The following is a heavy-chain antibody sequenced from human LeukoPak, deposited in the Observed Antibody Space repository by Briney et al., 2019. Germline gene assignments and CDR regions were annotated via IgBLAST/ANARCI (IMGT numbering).Heavy chain of an antibody. D-gene: IGHD2-15*01. J-gene: IGHJ1*01. Sequence: KSSETLSLTCTVSGGSISSDYWSWIRQPPGKGLEWIGYIYYSGSTNYNPSLKSRVTISVDTSKNQFSLKLSSVTAADTAVYYCASDSYSPEYFQHWGQGTLVTVSS. V-gene: IGHV4-59*01. CDR1: GGSISSDY. CDR3: ASDSYSPEYFQH. CDR2: IYYSGST.